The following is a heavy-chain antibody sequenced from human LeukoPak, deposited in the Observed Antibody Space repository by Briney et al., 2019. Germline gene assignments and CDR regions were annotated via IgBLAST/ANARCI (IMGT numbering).Heavy chain of an antibody. J-gene: IGHJ3*02. CDR1: GGSFSGYY. CDR3: ARGSRRRYSSSSLNAFDI. Sequence: SETLSLTCAVYGGSFSGYYWSWIRQPPGKGPEWIGEINHSGSTNYNPSLKSRVTISVDTSKNQFSLKLSSVTAADTAVYYCARGSRRRYSSSSLNAFDIWGQGTMVTVSS. V-gene: IGHV4-34*01. CDR2: INHSGST. D-gene: IGHD6-6*01.